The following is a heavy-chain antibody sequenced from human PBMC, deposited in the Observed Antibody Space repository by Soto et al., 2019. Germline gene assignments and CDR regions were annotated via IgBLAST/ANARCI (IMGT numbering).Heavy chain of an antibody. D-gene: IGHD3-9*01. V-gene: IGHV2-5*02. Sequence: QITLKESGPTLVRPTQTLTLTCAFSGFSLSTSGVAVGWIRQPPGKALEWLAVIYWDDSMHYSPSLRSRLTITKDTSKNQVVLTMTNMDPMDTGTYYCAHKGPEDWPLDYWGQGTLVTVSS. CDR1: GFSLSTSGVA. J-gene: IGHJ4*02. CDR2: IYWDDSM. CDR3: AHKGPEDWPLDY.